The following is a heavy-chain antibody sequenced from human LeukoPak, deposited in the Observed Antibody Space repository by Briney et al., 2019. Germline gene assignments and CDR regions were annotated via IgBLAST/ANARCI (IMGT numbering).Heavy chain of an antibody. D-gene: IGHD3-22*01. V-gene: IGHV4-59*08. CDR2: IYYSGST. Sequence: SETLSLTCTVSGGSLSTYYWSWIRHPPREGLEWIGDIYYSGSTNYNPSLTSRVTISVDTSKNQFSLKLSSVTAADTAVYYCARRKNAYYYDSSGYLGAFDIWGQGTMVSVSS. CDR1: GGSLSTYY. CDR3: ARRKNAYYYDSSGYLGAFDI. J-gene: IGHJ3*02.